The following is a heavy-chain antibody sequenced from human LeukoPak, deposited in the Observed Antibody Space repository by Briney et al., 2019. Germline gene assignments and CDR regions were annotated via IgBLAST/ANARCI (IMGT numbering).Heavy chain of an antibody. CDR2: ISSSSSYT. D-gene: IGHD1-26*01. J-gene: IGHJ4*02. V-gene: IGHV3-11*06. CDR3: ARVGSQVGATKEFDY. Sequence: KPGGSLRLSCAASGFTFSDYYMSWIRQAPGKGLEWVSYISSSSSYTNYADSVKGRFTISRDNAKNSLYLQMNSLRAEDTAVYYCARVGSQVGATKEFDYWGQGTLVTVSS. CDR1: GFTFSDYY.